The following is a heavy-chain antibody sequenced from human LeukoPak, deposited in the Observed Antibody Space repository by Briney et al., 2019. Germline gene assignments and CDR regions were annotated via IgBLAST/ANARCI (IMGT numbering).Heavy chain of an antibody. CDR2: ISSSSSYI. J-gene: IGHJ4*02. V-gene: IGHV3-21*01. CDR1: GFTFSSYS. CDR3: ASFSDWNYEGGY. D-gene: IGHD1-7*01. Sequence: PGGSLRLSCAASGFTFSSYSMNWVRQAPGKGLEWVSSISSSSSYIYYADSVKGRFTISRDNAKNSLYLQMNSLRAEDTAVYYCASFSDWNYEGGYWGQGTLVTVSS.